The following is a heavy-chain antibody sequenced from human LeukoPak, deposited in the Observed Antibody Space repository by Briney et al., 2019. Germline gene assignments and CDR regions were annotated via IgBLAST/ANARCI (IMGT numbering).Heavy chain of an antibody. V-gene: IGHV3-21*01. CDR2: ISSSSSYI. Sequence: PGGSLRLPCAASGFTFSSYSMNWVRQAPGKGLEWVSSISSSSSYIYYADSVKGRFTISRDNAKNSLYLQMNSLRAEDTAVYYCARARMIAEMDYYYYMDVWGKGTTVTVSS. D-gene: IGHD3-22*01. J-gene: IGHJ6*03. CDR3: ARARMIAEMDYYYYMDV. CDR1: GFTFSSYS.